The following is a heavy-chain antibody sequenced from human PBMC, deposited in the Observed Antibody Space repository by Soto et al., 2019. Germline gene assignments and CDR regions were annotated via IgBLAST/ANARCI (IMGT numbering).Heavy chain of an antibody. Sequence: QITLKESGPPLVKPTQTLTLTCTFSGFSLSTSGVGVGWIRQPPGKALEWLALIYWDDDKRYSPSLKSRLSIXXDXSKXHVVLTMTNMDPVDPATYYCAHRISTPYYYYGMDVWGQGTTVTVSS. V-gene: IGHV2-5*02. CDR2: IYWDDDK. J-gene: IGHJ6*02. CDR1: GFSLSTSGVG. CDR3: AHRISTPYYYYGMDV.